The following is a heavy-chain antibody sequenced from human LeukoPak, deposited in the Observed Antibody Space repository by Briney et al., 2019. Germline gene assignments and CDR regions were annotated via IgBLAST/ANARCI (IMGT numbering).Heavy chain of an antibody. CDR2: ISYDGSNK. CDR3: VKGREPTYSSSWTD. Sequence: GGSLRLSCAASGFTFSSYAMHWVRQAPGKGLEWVAVISYDGSNKYYADSVKGRFTISRDNSKNTLYLQMSSLRAEDTAVYYCVKGREPTYSSSWTDWGQGTLVTVSS. J-gene: IGHJ4*02. V-gene: IGHV3-30*14. D-gene: IGHD6-13*01. CDR1: GFTFSSYA.